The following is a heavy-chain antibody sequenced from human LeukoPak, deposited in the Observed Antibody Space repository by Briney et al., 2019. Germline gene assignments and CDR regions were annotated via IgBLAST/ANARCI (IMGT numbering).Heavy chain of an antibody. J-gene: IGHJ4*02. CDR2: VNHSGGT. CDR1: GGSISSYF. CDR3: ARGGEILTGYYTIDY. Sequence: SETLSLTCTVSGGSISSYFWTWIRQPPGKGLEWIGEVNHSGGTNYNPSLRSRVTISVDTSNNQFSLRLISVSAADTAVYYCARGGEILTGYYTIDYWGQGSLVTVSS. D-gene: IGHD3-9*01. V-gene: IGHV4-34*01.